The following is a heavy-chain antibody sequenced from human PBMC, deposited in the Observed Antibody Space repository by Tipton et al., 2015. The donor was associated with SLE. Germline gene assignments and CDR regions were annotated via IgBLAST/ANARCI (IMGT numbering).Heavy chain of an antibody. CDR2: IYHSGST. CDR3: ARDRFPRLYDFWSGWFDP. J-gene: IGHJ5*02. CDR1: GYSFTSYW. D-gene: IGHD3-3*01. Sequence: QVQLGQSGAEVKKPGESLRISCKGSGYSFTSYWISWVRQMPGKGLEWIGEIYHSGSTNYNPSLKSRVTISVDKSKNQFSLKLSSVTAADTAVYYCARDRFPRLYDFWSGWFDPWGQGTLVTVSS. V-gene: IGHV4/OR15-8*01.